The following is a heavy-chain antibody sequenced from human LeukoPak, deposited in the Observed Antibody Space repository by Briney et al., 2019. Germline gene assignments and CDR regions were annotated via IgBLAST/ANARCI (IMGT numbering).Heavy chain of an antibody. CDR1: GFTFSSYS. D-gene: IGHD3-10*01. J-gene: IGHJ4*02. CDR2: ISSSSSTI. V-gene: IGHV3-48*01. Sequence: GGSPRLSCAASGFTFSSYSMNWVRQAPGKGLEWVSYISSSSSTIYYADSVKGRFTISRDNAKNSLYLQMNSLRAEDTAVYYCAREPIYGSGSFDYWGQGTLVTVSS. CDR3: AREPIYGSGSFDY.